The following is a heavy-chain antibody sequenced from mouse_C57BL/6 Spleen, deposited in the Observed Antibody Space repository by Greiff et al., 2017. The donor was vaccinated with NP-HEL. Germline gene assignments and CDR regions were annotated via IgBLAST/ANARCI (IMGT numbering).Heavy chain of an antibody. Sequence: EVQLQESGGDLVKPGGSLKLSCAASGFTFSSYGMSWVRQTPDKRLEWVATISSGGSYTYYPDSVKGRFTISRDNAKNTLYLQMSSLKSEDTAMYYCARLTGRAMDYWGQGTSVTVSS. CDR3: ARLTGRAMDY. CDR1: GFTFSSYG. V-gene: IGHV5-6*01. CDR2: ISSGGSYT. J-gene: IGHJ4*01. D-gene: IGHD2-13*01.